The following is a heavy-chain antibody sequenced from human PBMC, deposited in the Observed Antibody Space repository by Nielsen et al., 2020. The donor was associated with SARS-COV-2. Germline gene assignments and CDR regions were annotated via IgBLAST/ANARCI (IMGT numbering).Heavy chain of an antibody. Sequence: SETLSLTCTVSGGSISSGGYYWSWIRQHPGKGLEWIGYIYYSGSTYYNPSLKSRVTISVDTSKNQFSLKLSSVTAADTAVYYCAREGRYYSSGWYCFDYWGQGTLVTVSS. D-gene: IGHD6-19*01. V-gene: IGHV4-31*03. CDR1: GGSISSGGYY. CDR3: AREGRYYSSGWYCFDY. J-gene: IGHJ4*02. CDR2: IYYSGST.